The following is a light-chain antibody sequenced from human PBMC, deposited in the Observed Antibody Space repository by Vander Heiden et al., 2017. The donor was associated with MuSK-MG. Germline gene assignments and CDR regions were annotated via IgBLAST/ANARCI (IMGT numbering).Light chain of an antibody. CDR2: AAS. CDR3: QLYYSTPPFT. V-gene: IGKV1-NL1*01. Sequence: DILMTQSPSSLFASLGDRATITCRASQSIKNSLAWYQQKPGTAPKLLLYAASRWECGVPYRFSGSGSGTDYTLTISSLQPEDVAAYYCQLYYSTPPFTFGPGTKLDIK. J-gene: IGKJ2*01. CDR1: QSIKNS.